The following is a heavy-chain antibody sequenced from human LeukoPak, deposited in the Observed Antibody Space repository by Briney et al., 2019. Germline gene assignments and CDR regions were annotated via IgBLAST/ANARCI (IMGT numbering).Heavy chain of an antibody. D-gene: IGHD1-7*01. J-gene: IGHJ4*02. Sequence: SETLSLTCTVSGGSISSYYWSWIRQPPGKGLEWIGYLYYSGSTNYNPSLQSRVTISVDTSKNQFSLKLSSVTAADTAVYYCAGGITGTTHLGYRGQGTLVTVSS. CDR1: GGSISSYY. CDR3: AGGITGTTHLGY. V-gene: IGHV4-59*01. CDR2: LYYSGST.